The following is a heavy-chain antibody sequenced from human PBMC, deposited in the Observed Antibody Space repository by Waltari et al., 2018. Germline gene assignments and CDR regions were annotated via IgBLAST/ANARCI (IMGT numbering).Heavy chain of an antibody. J-gene: IGHJ4*02. CDR1: GFTFFVHE. Sequence: EAQLVESGGGLVQSGGSLRLSCVASGFTFFVHEMNWGRQAPGRGLELLSTNGSSDTTTSYADSVKSRFTSSRDNAKNSVFLQMDSLRDADTAVYFCARGGLNNYYNSFDNWGEGTLVTVSS. CDR3: ARGGLNNYYNSFDN. V-gene: IGHV3-48*03. CDR2: NGSSDTTT. D-gene: IGHD3-10*01.